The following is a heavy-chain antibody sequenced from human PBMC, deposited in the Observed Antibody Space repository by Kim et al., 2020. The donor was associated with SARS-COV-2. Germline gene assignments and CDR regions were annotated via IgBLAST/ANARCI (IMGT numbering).Heavy chain of an antibody. D-gene: IGHD5-12*01. J-gene: IGHJ4*01. V-gene: IGHV1-3*01. CDR3: ARDRWLQLGFDF. Sequence: TNHAQKVQGRVTITRDTSANTVYMEVSSLKSEDTALYFCARDRWLQLGFDFWGQGAQVTVSS. CDR2: T.